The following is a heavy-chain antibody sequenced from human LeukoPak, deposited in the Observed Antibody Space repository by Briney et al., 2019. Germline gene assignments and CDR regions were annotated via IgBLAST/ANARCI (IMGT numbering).Heavy chain of an antibody. CDR2: MNPNSGNT. J-gene: IGHJ3*02. CDR3: ARGLNFKATGYAFDI. Sequence: ASVKVSRKASGYTFTSYDINWVRQATGQGLEWMGWMNPNSGNTGYAQKFQGRVTITRNSSISTAYMELSSLRSEDTAVYYCARGLNFKATGYAFDIWGQGTMVTVSS. D-gene: IGHD5-12*01. CDR1: GYTFTSYD. V-gene: IGHV1-8*03.